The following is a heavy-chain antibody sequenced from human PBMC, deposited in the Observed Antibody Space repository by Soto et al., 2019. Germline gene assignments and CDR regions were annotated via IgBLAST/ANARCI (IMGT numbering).Heavy chain of an antibody. CDR1: GYTFTSYD. J-gene: IGHJ6*02. V-gene: IGHV1-8*01. D-gene: IGHD5-12*01. CDR3: ARWPDGYYYYGMDV. CDR2: MNPNSGNT. Sequence: QVQLVQSGAEVKKPGASVKVSCKASGYTFTSYDINWVRQATGQGLEWMGWMNPNSGNTGYAQKFQGRVTMTRNTSLSTASMALSSLRSEDTAVYYSARWPDGYYYYGMDVWGRGTTVTVSS.